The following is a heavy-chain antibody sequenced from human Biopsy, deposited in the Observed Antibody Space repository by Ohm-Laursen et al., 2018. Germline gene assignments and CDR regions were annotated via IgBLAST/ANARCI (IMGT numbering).Heavy chain of an antibody. D-gene: IGHD3-16*01. CDR1: EFSFSDYH. J-gene: IGHJ3*02. V-gene: IGHV3-11*04. CDR3: TRAYRYGLDAFDM. Sequence: SLRLSCTASEFSFSDYHMTWIRQTPGKGLEWVSYISPSGTNVNSADFVRGRFSISRDNAKKSLYLQMSSLTAEDTAIYYCTRAYRYGLDAFDMWGQGTMVTVSS. CDR2: ISPSGTNV.